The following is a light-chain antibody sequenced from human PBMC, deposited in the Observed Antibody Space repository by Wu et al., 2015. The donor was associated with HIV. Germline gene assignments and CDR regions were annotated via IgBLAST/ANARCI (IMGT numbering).Light chain of an antibody. V-gene: IGKV3-20*01. CDR2: AS. J-gene: IGKJ2*01. CDR3: QQYGSSPYT. CDR1: QSISSTY. Sequence: CRASQSISSTYLAWYQXKPGQAPXPXLCASSRATGIPDRFSGSGSGTDFTLTITRLEPEDFAVYYCQQYGSSPYTFGQGTKLEIK.